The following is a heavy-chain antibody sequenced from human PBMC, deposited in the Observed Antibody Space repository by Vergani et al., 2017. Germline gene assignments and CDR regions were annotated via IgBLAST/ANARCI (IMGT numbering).Heavy chain of an antibody. CDR1: GFTFSSYS. CDR3: ARDRGGSVDYGDYGVLDY. CDR2: ISSSSSYI. V-gene: IGHV3-21*01. D-gene: IGHD4-17*01. J-gene: IGHJ4*02. Sequence: EVQLVESGGGLVKPGGSLRLSCAASGFTFSSYSMNWVRQAPGKGLEWVSSISSSSSYIYYADSVKGRFTISRDNAKNSLYLQMNSLRAEDTAVYYCARDRGGSVDYGDYGVLDYWGQGTLVTVSS.